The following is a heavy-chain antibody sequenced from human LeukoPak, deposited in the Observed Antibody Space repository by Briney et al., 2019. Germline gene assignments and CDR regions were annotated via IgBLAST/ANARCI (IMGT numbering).Heavy chain of an antibody. J-gene: IGHJ5*02. Sequence: ASVEVSCKASGYTFTGYYMHWVRQAPGQGLEWMGRINPNSGGTNYAQKFQGRVTMTRDTSISTAYMELSRLRSDDTAVYYCARGVVPAAIGANWFDPWGQGTLVTVSS. CDR2: INPNSGGT. V-gene: IGHV1-2*06. CDR1: GYTFTGYY. CDR3: ARGVVPAAIGANWFDP. D-gene: IGHD2-2*02.